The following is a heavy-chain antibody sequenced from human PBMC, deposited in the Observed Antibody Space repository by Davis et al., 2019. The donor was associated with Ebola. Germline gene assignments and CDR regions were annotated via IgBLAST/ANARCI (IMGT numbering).Heavy chain of an antibody. CDR1: GFIFRNYV. J-gene: IGHJ5*02. V-gene: IGHV3-23*01. CDR3: ARLLNSYTSAWIDH. D-gene: IGHD6-19*01. CDR2: FGTGGDT. Sequence: GGSLRLSCETSGFIFRNYVMSWVRQAPGKGLEWVSTFGTGGDTYYADSVKGRFAISRDNSRGTLYLQMNSLRAEDTAVYYCARLLNSYTSAWIDHWGQGTLVTVSS.